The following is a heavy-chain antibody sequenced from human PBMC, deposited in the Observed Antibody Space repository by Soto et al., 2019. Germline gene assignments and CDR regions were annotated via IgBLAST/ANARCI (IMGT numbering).Heavy chain of an antibody. CDR3: GRGGPFVVVTAALDY. CDR2: VNPSGGHT. J-gene: IGHJ4*02. V-gene: IGHV1-46*01. Sequence: QVQLVQSGAEVKKPGASVKVSCKASGDTFTDYYIHWVRQAPGQGLEWMGTVNPSGGHTTYAQHFLGRMHKTRGPSTSTLYMELTRLTSWDPAVFYCGRGGPFVVVTAALDYWGQGTLVTVSS. D-gene: IGHD2-21*02. CDR1: GDTFTDYY.